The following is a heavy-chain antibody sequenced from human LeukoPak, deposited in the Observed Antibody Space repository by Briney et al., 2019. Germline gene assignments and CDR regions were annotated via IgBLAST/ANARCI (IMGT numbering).Heavy chain of an antibody. CDR3: AKVPNGIDYYDSSGHFDY. V-gene: IGHV3-23*01. CDR2: ISGSGGST. J-gene: IGHJ4*02. Sequence: GGSLRLSCAASGFTFSSYAMSWVRQAPGKGLEWVSAISGSGGSTYYADSVKGRFTISRDNSKNTLYLQMNSLRAEDTAVYYCAKVPNGIDYYDSSGHFDYWGQGTLVTVSS. CDR1: GFTFSSYA. D-gene: IGHD3-22*01.